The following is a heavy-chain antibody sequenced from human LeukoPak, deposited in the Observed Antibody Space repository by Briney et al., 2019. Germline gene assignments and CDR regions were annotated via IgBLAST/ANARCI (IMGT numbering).Heavy chain of an antibody. V-gene: IGHV1-69*13. CDR2: IIPIFGTA. CDR3: AREAIGGYSYGSRIDY. J-gene: IGHJ4*02. Sequence: GASVKVSCKASGGTFSTFAITWVRQAPGQGLEWMGGIIPIFGTANYAQKFQGRVTITADESTSTAYMELSSLRSEDTAVYYCAREAIGGYSYGSRIDYWGQGTLVTVSS. CDR1: GGTFSTFA. D-gene: IGHD5-18*01.